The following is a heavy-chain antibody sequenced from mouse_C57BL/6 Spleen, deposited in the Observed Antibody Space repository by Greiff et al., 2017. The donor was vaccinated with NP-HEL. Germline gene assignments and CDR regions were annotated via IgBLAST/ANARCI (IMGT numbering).Heavy chain of an antibody. V-gene: IGHV1-64*01. CDR1: GYTFTSYW. D-gene: IGHD1-1*01. CDR3: ARDYGSSYEFAY. Sequence: QVQLQQSGAELVKPGASVKLSCKASGYTFTSYWMHWVKQRPGQGLEWIGMIHPNSGSTNYNEKFKSKATLTVDKSSSTAYMQLSSLTSEDSAVYYCARDYGSSYEFAYWGQGTLVTVSA. CDR2: IHPNSGST. J-gene: IGHJ3*01.